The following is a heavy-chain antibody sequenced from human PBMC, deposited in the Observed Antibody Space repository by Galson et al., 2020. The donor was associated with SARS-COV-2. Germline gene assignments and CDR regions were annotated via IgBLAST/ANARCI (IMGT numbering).Heavy chain of an antibody. J-gene: IGHJ6*02. D-gene: IGHD4-17*01. CDR2: ISYSGST. CDR1: DGPISSYY. Sequence: TLSLTCSVSDGPISSYYWSWIRQPPGKGLEWIGYISYSGSTNYNPSLRSRVTISVDMSKNQFSLKLSSVTAADTAVYYCARDPAPLYGDNYYYGMDVWGRGTTVTVSS. CDR3: ARDPAPLYGDNYYYGMDV. V-gene: IGHV4-59*01.